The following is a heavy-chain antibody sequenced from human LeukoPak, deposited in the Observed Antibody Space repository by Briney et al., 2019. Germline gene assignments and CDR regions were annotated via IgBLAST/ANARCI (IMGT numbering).Heavy chain of an antibody. CDR1: GFTVSNNY. CDR3: ARDSSRPLH. D-gene: IGHD6-19*01. V-gene: IGHV3-66*01. Sequence: GGSLRLPCAASGFTVSNNYMSWVRQAPGKGLEWVSVIYIGGGTYYADSVKGRFTISRDNSKNTLYLQMNSLRAEDTAVYYCARDSSRPLHWGQGTLVTVSS. CDR2: IYIGGGT. J-gene: IGHJ4*02.